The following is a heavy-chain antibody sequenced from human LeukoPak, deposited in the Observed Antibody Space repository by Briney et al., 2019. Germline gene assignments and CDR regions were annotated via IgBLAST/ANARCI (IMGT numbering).Heavy chain of an antibody. D-gene: IGHD6-19*01. Sequence: SSETLSLTCTVSRGSFSSSSYYWGWIRQPPGKGLEWIGSIYYSGSTYYNPSLKSRVTISGDTSKNQFSLKLTSVTAADTAVYCCAREAVAAPRGWFDRWGQGTLVTVSS. J-gene: IGHJ5*02. CDR1: RGSFSSSSYY. CDR3: AREAVAAPRGWFDR. V-gene: IGHV4-39*01. CDR2: IYYSGST.